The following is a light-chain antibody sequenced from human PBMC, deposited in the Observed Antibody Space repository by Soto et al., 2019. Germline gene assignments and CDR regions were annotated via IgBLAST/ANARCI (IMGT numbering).Light chain of an antibody. Sequence: EIVLTQSPGTLSLSPGERATLSCRASQSVSSSYLAWYQQKPGQAPRLLIYGASSRATGIPDRFSGSGSGTDFTFTIIRLEPEDFAVYYCQQNGSSPPVTFGQGTKVEIK. CDR1: QSVSSSY. J-gene: IGKJ1*01. CDR3: QQNGSSPPVT. CDR2: GAS. V-gene: IGKV3-20*01.